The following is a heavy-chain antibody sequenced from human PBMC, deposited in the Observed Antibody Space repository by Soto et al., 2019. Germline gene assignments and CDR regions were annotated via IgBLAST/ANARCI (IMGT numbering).Heavy chain of an antibody. D-gene: IGHD1-26*01. V-gene: IGHV3-49*03. CDR2: IRSKAYCGTT. Sequence: GGSLRLSCTVCGFTFGDYAMSWFRQAPGKGLEWVGFIRSKAYCGTTEYAASVKGRFTISRDDSKSIAYLQMNSLKTEDTAVYYCTRDTPKMESWELTDYWGQGTLVTVSS. J-gene: IGHJ4*02. CDR3: TRDTPKMESWELTDY. CDR1: GFTFGDYA.